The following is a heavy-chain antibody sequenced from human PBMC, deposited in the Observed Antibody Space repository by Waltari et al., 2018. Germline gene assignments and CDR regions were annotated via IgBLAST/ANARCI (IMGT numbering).Heavy chain of an antibody. CDR2: IIPIFGTA. D-gene: IGHD3-22*01. J-gene: IGHJ6*02. CDR3: ARGYYDSSGYYPYYYGMDV. CDR1: GGTFSSYA. V-gene: IGHV1-69*05. Sequence: QVQLVQSGAEVKKPGSSVKVSCKASGGTFSSYAISWVRQAPGQGLEWIGGIIPIFGTANYAQKFQGRVTITTDESTSTAYMELSSLRSEDTAVYYCARGYYDSSGYYPYYYGMDVWGQGTTVIVSS.